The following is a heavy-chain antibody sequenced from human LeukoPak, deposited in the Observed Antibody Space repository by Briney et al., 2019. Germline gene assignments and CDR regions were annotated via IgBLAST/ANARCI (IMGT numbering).Heavy chain of an antibody. J-gene: IGHJ4*02. CDR1: GYTFTGYY. Sequence: ASVKVSCKASGYTFTGYYMHWVRQAPGQGLEWMGWINPNSGGTNYAQKFQGRVTMTRDTSISTAYMELSRLRSDDTAVYYCARAPPHLIVVVPFGYWGQGTLVTASS. CDR2: INPNSGGT. CDR3: ARAPPHLIVVVPFGY. D-gene: IGHD3-22*01. V-gene: IGHV1-2*02.